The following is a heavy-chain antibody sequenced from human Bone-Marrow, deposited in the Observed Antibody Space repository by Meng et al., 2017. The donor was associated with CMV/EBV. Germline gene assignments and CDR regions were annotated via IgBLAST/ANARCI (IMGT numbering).Heavy chain of an antibody. V-gene: IGHV1-69*10. D-gene: IGHD2-2*01. J-gene: IGHJ6*02. CDR3: ARDYCSSTSCPDYYYGMDV. CDR1: GGTFSSYA. Sequence: SVKVSCKASGGTFSSYAISWVRQAPGQGLEWMGGIIPILGIANYAQKFQGRVTITADKSTSTAYMELSSLRSEDTAVYYCARDYCSSTSCPDYYYGMDVWGQGTTVTVSS. CDR2: IIPILGIA.